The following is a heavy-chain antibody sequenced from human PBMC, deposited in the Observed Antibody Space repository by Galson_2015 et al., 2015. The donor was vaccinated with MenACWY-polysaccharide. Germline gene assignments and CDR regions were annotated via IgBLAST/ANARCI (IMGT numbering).Heavy chain of an antibody. D-gene: IGHD3-10*02. CDR2: IQYDGSQK. J-gene: IGHJ3*01. Sequence: SLRLSCAASGLKFRGSGMHWVRQAPGKGLEWVAVIQYDGSQKQYIDSVKGRFTISRDNSKNTLYLEMNSLRAEDMALYYCAREGSRIVFHAFDVWGQGTMVTVSS. V-gene: IGHV3-33*01. CDR3: AREGSRIVFHAFDV. CDR1: GLKFRGSG.